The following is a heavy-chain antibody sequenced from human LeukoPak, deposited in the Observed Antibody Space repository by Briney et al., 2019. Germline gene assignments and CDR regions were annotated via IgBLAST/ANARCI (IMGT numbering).Heavy chain of an antibody. D-gene: IGHD3-22*01. J-gene: IGHJ4*02. CDR2: IYYSGSI. CDR3: ARENPSGYYNRPIDY. CDR1: GGSVSSGSYY. Sequence: SETLSLTCTVSGGSVSSGSYYWSWIRQPPGKGLEWIGDIYYSGSIKYNPSLKSRVTMSVDTSKNQFSLKLSSVTAADTAIYYCARENPSGYYNRPIDYWGQGTLVTVSS. V-gene: IGHV4-61*01.